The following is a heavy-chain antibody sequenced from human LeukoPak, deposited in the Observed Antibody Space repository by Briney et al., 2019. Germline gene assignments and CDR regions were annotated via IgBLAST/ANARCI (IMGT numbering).Heavy chain of an antibody. V-gene: IGHV1-18*01. CDR3: ARGGKNYFDF. J-gene: IGHJ4*02. Sequence: ASVKVSCKASGYSFTSYGISWVREAPGRGLEWVGYMSAYDGETRYAQKFQGRVTLTTDTSTETVYMEMRRLRSDDTAVYYCARGGKNYFDFWGQGTLVTVSS. D-gene: IGHD1-26*01. CDR1: GYSFTSYG. CDR2: MSAYDGET.